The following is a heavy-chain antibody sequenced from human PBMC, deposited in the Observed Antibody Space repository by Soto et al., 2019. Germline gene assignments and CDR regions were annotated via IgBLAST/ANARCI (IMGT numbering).Heavy chain of an antibody. CDR3: ATRLGYCSGGSCYRPYYFAY. Sequence: EVQLLESGGGLVQPGGSLRLSCAASGFTFSSYAMSWVRQAPGKGLEWVSAISGSGGSTYYADSVKGRFTISRDNSKNTLYLQMNSLRAEDTAVYYCATRLGYCSGGSCYRPYYFAYWGQGTLVTVSS. J-gene: IGHJ4*02. D-gene: IGHD2-15*01. CDR2: ISGSGGST. V-gene: IGHV3-23*01. CDR1: GFTFSSYA.